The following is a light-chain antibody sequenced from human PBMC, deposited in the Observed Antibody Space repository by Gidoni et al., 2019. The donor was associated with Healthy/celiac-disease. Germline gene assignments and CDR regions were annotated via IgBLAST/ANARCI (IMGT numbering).Light chain of an antibody. CDR3: QQRYSTPPNT. V-gene: IGKV1-39*01. CDR1: QTISSY. Sequence: DIQMTQSPSSLSASVGDRVTITCRASQTISSYLNWYQQKPGKAPKHLIYAASSLQSGVPSRFCGSGSGTDFTLTISSLQPEDFATYYCQQRYSTPPNTFGQGTKLEIK. J-gene: IGKJ2*01. CDR2: AAS.